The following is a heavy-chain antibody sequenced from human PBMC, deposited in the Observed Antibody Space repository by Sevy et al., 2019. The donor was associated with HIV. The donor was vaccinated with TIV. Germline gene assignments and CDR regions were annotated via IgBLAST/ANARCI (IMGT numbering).Heavy chain of an antibody. J-gene: IGHJ4*02. V-gene: IGHV3-30*10. CDR2: VSYDGSRE. D-gene: IGHD2-15*01. CDR1: GFTFIKHA. CDR3: ARDRDRYCGSGNCYYLDS. Sequence: GGSLRLSCRVSGFTFIKHAMHWVRQAPGKGLEWVALVSYDGSREYYTDSVKGRFTIFRDNSKNTLSLQMDSLRPDDTAVYYCARDRDRYCGSGNCYYLDSWGQGTLVTVSS.